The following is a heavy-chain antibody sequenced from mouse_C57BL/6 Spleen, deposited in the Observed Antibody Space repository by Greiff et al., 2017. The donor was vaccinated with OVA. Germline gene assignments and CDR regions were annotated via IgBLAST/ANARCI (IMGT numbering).Heavy chain of an antibody. Sequence: QVQLQQPGAELVKPGASVKLSCKASGYTFTSYWMQWVKQRPGQGLEWIGEIDPSDSYTNYNQKFKGKATLTVDTSSSTAYIQLSSLTSEDSAVYYCATTVVAPFDYWGQGTTLTVSS. J-gene: IGHJ2*01. CDR2: IDPSDSYT. CDR1: GYTFTSYW. D-gene: IGHD1-1*01. V-gene: IGHV1-50*01. CDR3: ATTVVAPFDY.